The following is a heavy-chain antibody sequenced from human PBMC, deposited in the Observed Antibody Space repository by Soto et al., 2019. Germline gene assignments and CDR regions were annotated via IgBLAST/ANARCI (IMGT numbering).Heavy chain of an antibody. D-gene: IGHD6-19*01. CDR3: ARDRGYSSGWYPNDAFDI. V-gene: IGHV3-7*01. CDR2: IKQDGSEK. J-gene: IGHJ3*02. Sequence: EVQLVESGGGLVQPGGSLRLSCAASGFTFSSYWMSWVRQAPGKGLEWVANIKQDGSEKYYVDSVKGRFTISRDNAKNSLYLQMNSLRAEDTAVYYCARDRGYSSGWYPNDAFDIWGQGTMVTVSS. CDR1: GFTFSSYW.